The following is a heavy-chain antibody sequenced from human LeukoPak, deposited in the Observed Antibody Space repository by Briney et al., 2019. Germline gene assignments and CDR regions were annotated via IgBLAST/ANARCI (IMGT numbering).Heavy chain of an antibody. CDR3: ARVGDSSGFLDY. Sequence: KPSETLSLTCTVSGGSISSYYWSWIRQPPGKGLEWIGYIYYSGSTNYNPSLKSRVTISVDTSKNQFSLKLSSVTAADTAVYYCARVGDSSGFLDYWGQGTLVTVSS. J-gene: IGHJ4*02. CDR1: GGSISSYY. V-gene: IGHV4-59*01. D-gene: IGHD3-22*01. CDR2: IYYSGST.